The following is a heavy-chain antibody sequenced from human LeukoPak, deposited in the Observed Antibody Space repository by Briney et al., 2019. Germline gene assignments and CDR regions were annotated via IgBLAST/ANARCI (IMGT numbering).Heavy chain of an antibody. D-gene: IGHD3-10*01. CDR3: ARVSVTYYYGPGTPNWFDP. V-gene: IGHV1-18*01. CDR2: ISAYNGNT. Sequence: ASVKVSCKASGYTFTSYGISWVRQAPGQGLEWMGWISAYNGNTNYAQKLQGRVTMTTDTSTSTAYMELRGLRSDDTAVYYCARVSVTYYYGPGTPNWFDPWGQGTLVTVSS. J-gene: IGHJ5*02. CDR1: GYTFTSYG.